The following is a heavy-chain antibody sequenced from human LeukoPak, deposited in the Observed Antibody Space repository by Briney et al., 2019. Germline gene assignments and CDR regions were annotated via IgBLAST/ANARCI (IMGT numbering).Heavy chain of an antibody. D-gene: IGHD7-27*01. V-gene: IGHV1-3*01. CDR3: ARAKWGDFNDY. CDR2: INAGNGNT. CDR1: GYTFTSYA. J-gene: IGHJ4*02. Sequence: GASVKVSCKASGYTFTSYAMRWVSQAPGQRLEWMGWINAGNGNTKYSQKFQGRVTITRDTSASTAYMELSSLRSEDTAVYYCARAKWGDFNDYWGQGTLVTVCS.